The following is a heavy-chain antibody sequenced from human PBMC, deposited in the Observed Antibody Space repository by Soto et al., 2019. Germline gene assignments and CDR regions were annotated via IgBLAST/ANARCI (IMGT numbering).Heavy chain of an antibody. V-gene: IGHV1-69*12. J-gene: IGHJ4*02. Sequence: QVQLVQSGAEVKKPGSSVKVSCKASGGTFSSYAISWVRQAPGQGLEWMGGIIPIFGTANYAQKFQGRVTITADESPSTAYMELSSLRSEDTAVYYCARTSAYYYDSSGSTHDYWGQGTLVTVSS. CDR2: IIPIFGTA. CDR3: ARTSAYYYDSSGSTHDY. CDR1: GGTFSSYA. D-gene: IGHD3-22*01.